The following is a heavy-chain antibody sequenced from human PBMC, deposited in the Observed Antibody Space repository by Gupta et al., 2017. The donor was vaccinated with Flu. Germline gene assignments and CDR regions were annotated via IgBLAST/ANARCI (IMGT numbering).Heavy chain of an antibody. D-gene: IGHD3-10*01. CDR2: IIPIFGNI. J-gene: IGHJ6*03. CDR3: ARDRDDYGSYYYYMDV. CDR1: GTFGSYG. Sequence: GTFGSYGIGWVRQAPGQGLEWMGGIIPIFGNINYAEKVQGRVTITADKSTSTAYMELSSLRSEDTAVYYCARDRDDYGSYYYYMDVWGTGTTVTVSS. V-gene: IGHV1-69*06.